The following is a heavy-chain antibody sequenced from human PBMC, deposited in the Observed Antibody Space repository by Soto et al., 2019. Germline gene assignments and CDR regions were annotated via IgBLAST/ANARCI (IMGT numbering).Heavy chain of an antibody. CDR2: IYPGDSDT. Sequence: PGESLKIACKGSGYSFTSYWIGWVRQMPGKGLEWIGIIYPGDSDTRYSPSFQGQVTISADKSISTAYLQWSSLKASYTAMYYCARHWGPGDTAMVREYWGQGTMVTVSS. D-gene: IGHD5-18*01. CDR3: ARHWGPGDTAMVREY. CDR1: GYSFTSYW. V-gene: IGHV5-51*01. J-gene: IGHJ4*02.